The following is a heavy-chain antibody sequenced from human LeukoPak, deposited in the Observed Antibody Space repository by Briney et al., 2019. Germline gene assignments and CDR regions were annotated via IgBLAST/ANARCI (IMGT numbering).Heavy chain of an antibody. J-gene: IGHJ4*02. D-gene: IGHD6-13*01. V-gene: IGHV1-46*01. CDR2: INPSSGST. CDR1: GYTFTNYY. Sequence: SVKVSCKASGYTFTNYYIHWVRQAPGQGVEWMAIINPSSGSTSYAQKFQGRVTMTRDTSKSTVYMELSSLRSEDTAMYYCAREYSKSQFDYWGQGTLVTVSS. CDR3: AREYSKSQFDY.